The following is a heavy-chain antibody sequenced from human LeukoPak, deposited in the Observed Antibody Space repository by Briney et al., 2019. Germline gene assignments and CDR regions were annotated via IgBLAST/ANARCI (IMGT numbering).Heavy chain of an antibody. D-gene: IGHD3-3*01. V-gene: IGHV1-18*01. Sequence: ASVKVSCKASGYTFTSYGISWVRQAPGQGLEWMGWISAYNGNTNYAQKLQGRVTMTTDTSTSTAYMELRSLRSDDTAVYYCARVTIFGVVITPHFDYWGQGTLVTVSS. CDR2: ISAYNGNT. CDR3: ARVTIFGVVITPHFDY. CDR1: GYTFTSYG. J-gene: IGHJ4*02.